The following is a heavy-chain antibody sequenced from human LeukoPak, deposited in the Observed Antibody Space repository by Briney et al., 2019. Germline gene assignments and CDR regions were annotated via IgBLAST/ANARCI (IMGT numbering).Heavy chain of an antibody. Sequence: ASVKLSCKASGGTFSSYAISWVRQAPGQGLEWMGGIIPIFGTANYAQKFQGRVTITADKSTSTAYMELSSLRSEDTAVYYCARAGWFGEFDYYYYYMDVWGKGTTVTVSS. J-gene: IGHJ6*03. CDR3: ARAGWFGEFDYYYYYMDV. D-gene: IGHD3-10*01. V-gene: IGHV1-69*06. CDR1: GGTFSSYA. CDR2: IIPIFGTA.